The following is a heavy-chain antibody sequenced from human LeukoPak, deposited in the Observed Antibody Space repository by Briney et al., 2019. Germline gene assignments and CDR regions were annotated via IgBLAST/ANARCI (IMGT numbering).Heavy chain of an antibody. CDR3: ARRSLEWLGNWFDP. V-gene: IGHV5-51*01. J-gene: IGHJ5*02. Sequence: NPGESLKISCKGSGYSFTSYWIGWVRQMPGKGLEWMGIIYPGDSDTRYSPSFQGQVTTSADKSISTAYLQWSSLKAPDTAMYYCARRSLEWLGNWFDPWGQGTLVTVSS. CDR1: GYSFTSYW. CDR2: IYPGDSDT. D-gene: IGHD3-3*01.